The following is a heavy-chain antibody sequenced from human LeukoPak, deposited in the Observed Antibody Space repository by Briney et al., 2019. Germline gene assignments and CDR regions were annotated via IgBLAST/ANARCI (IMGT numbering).Heavy chain of an antibody. CDR1: GFTFSSYA. V-gene: IGHV3-23*01. Sequence: GGSLRLSCAASGFTFSSYAMSWVRQAPGKGLEWVSNISGSGSGGSTYYADSVKGRFTISRDNSKNTLYLQMNSLRAEDTAVYYCARVGADGYKGQGAYAFDIWGQGTMVTVSS. D-gene: IGHD5-24*01. CDR3: ARVGADGYKGQGAYAFDI. J-gene: IGHJ3*02. CDR2: ISGSGSGGST.